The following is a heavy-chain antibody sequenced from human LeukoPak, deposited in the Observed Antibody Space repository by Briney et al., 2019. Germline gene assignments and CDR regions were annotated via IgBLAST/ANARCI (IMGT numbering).Heavy chain of an antibody. CDR3: ARTVLLWFGRRYYFDY. CDR1: GGSFSGYY. Sequence: PSETLPLTCAVYGGSFSGYYWSWIRQPPGKGLEWIGEINHSGSTNYNPSLKSRVTISVDTSKNQFSLKLSSVTAADTAVYYCARTVLLWFGRRYYFDYWGQGTLVTVSS. D-gene: IGHD3-10*01. J-gene: IGHJ4*02. V-gene: IGHV4-34*01. CDR2: INHSGST.